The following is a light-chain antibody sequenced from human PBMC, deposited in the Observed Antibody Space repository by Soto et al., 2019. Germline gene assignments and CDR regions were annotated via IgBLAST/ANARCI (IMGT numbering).Light chain of an antibody. CDR1: SSDVGGYNF. CDR2: EVS. V-gene: IGLV2-8*01. J-gene: IGLJ2*01. Sequence: QSALTQPPSASGSPGQSVTISCTGTSSDVGGYNFVSWYQQLPGKAPKLLIYEVSKRPSGVPDRFSGSKSGNTASLTVSGLQAEDEADYYCNSYAGSNNFAVFGGGTKLT. CDR3: NSYAGSNNFAV.